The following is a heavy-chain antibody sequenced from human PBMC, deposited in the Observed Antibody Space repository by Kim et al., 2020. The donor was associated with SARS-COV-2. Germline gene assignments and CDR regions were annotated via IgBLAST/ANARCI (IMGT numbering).Heavy chain of an antibody. CDR3: AREFQGFGYNTPRYFYYSYLDV. J-gene: IGHJ6*03. CDR2: VSYSGST. Sequence: SETLSLTCRVSGGSISSDYWSWIRQPPGKGLEWIGHVSYSGSTNYSPSLKSRITISVDTSKNQFALRLTSVTAADTAVYYCAREFQGFGYNTPRYFYYSYLDVWGTGTTVTVSS. D-gene: IGHD6-25*01. CDR1: GGSISSDY. V-gene: IGHV4-59*01.